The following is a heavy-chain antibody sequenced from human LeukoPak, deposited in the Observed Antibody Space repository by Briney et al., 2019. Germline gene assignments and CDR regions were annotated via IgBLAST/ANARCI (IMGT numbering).Heavy chain of an antibody. CDR2: INPKSGGT. D-gene: IGHD3-10*01. CDR1: VYTFSGYY. Sequence: ASVKVSCKASVYTFSGYYMHWVRQAPGQGREWMGWINPKSGGTNEAQKFHDRVTMTRDTSIRTAYMEVSRLRSDDTAVYYCARSPSHYGSGSYLLAPGYYYYYMDVWGKGTTVTISS. CDR3: ARSPSHYGSGSYLLAPGYYYYYMDV. V-gene: IGHV1-2*02. J-gene: IGHJ6*03.